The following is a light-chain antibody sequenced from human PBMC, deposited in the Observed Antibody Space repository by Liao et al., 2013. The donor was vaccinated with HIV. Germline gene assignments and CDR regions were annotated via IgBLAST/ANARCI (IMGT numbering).Light chain of an antibody. V-gene: IGLV3-25*02. Sequence: SYELTQPPSVSVSPGQTARITCSGDAFSRQYGYWYQQKSGQAPILVINKDNERPSGIPERFSGSRSGTTVTLAISGVQADDEADYYCQAWDSSTVVFGGGTKLTVL. CDR1: AFSRQY. CDR2: KDN. CDR3: QAWDSSTVV. J-gene: IGLJ2*01.